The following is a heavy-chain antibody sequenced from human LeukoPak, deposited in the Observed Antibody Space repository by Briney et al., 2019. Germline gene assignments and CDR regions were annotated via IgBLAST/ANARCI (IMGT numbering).Heavy chain of an antibody. D-gene: IGHD1-26*01. CDR3: ARHTRMWGYFDY. CDR1: GVSISTYY. J-gene: IGHJ4*02. Sequence: PSETLSLTCTVSGVSISTYYWSWFRQPAGKGLEWIGRLYASGPTNYNPSLKSRVTMSVDTSKNQLSLNVNSVTVADTAVCFCARHTRMWGYFDYWGQGTLVAVSS. CDR2: LYASGPT. V-gene: IGHV4-4*07.